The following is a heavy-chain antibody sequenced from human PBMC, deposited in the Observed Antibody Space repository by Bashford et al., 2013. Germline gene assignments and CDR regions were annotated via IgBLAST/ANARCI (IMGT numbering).Heavy chain of an antibody. Sequence: GSLRLSCVASGFTFSNYEMNWVRQAPGKGLEWVSYISSTGSTIYYADSVKGRFTISRDNAKNSLYLQGNSLRAEDTAVYYCARNGRGDDRSGADAFDIWGQGTVVTVSS. CDR3: ARNGRGDDRSGADAFDI. J-gene: IGHJ3*02. V-gene: IGHV3-48*03. CDR1: GFTFSNYE. CDR2: ISSTGSTI. D-gene: IGHD3-22*01.